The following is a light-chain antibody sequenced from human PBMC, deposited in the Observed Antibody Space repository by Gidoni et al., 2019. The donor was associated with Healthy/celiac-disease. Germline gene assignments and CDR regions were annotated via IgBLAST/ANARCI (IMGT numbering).Light chain of an antibody. Sequence: QSVLTQPPSASGTPGQRVTISCSGSSFNIGSNTVNWYQQLPGTAPNLLIYSNNQRPSGVPDRFSGSKSGTSASLAISGLQSEDEADYYCAAWDDSLNGQVFGGGTKLTVL. CDR2: SNN. V-gene: IGLV1-44*01. CDR3: AAWDDSLNGQV. J-gene: IGLJ2*01. CDR1: SFNIGSNT.